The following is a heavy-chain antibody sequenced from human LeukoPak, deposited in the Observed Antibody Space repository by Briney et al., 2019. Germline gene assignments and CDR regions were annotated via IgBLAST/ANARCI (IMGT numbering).Heavy chain of an antibody. Sequence: ASVKVSCKASGYTFTSYGISWVRQAPGQGLEWMGWISAYNGNTNYAQKLQGRVTMTTDTSTSTAYMELRSLRSGDTAVYYCARSRFGEFHFDYWGQGTLVTVSS. CDR1: GYTFTSYG. CDR3: ARSRFGEFHFDY. J-gene: IGHJ4*02. CDR2: ISAYNGNT. D-gene: IGHD3-10*01. V-gene: IGHV1-18*04.